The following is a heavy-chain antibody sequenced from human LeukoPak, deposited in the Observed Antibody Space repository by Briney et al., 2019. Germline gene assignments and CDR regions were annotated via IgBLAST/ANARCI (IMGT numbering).Heavy chain of an antibody. Sequence: GGSLRLSCAASGFPFGSYAMTWVRQAPGKGLESVSVITDGADTYYADSVMCRFTISRDNSQNTVHLQMDNLRADDTAVYYCAKVDYWSPENYLDSWGQGTLVTVSS. CDR1: GFPFGSYA. CDR2: ITDGADT. CDR3: AKVDYWSPENYLDS. V-gene: IGHV3-23*01. D-gene: IGHD1-1*01. J-gene: IGHJ4*02.